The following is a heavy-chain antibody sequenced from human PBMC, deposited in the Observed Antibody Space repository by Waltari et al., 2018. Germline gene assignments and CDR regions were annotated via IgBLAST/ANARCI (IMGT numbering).Heavy chain of an antibody. V-gene: IGHV1-69*08. CDR2: IIPIFGTA. Sequence: QVQLVQSGAEVKKPGSSVKVSCKASGGPFSSYAISWVRQAPGQGLEWMGRIIPIFGTANYAQKFQGRVTITADKSTSTAYMELSSLRSEDTAVYYCARARLAGSYYYYGMDVWGQGTTVTVSS. CDR1: GGPFSSYA. J-gene: IGHJ6*02. D-gene: IGHD6-19*01. CDR3: ARARLAGSYYYYGMDV.